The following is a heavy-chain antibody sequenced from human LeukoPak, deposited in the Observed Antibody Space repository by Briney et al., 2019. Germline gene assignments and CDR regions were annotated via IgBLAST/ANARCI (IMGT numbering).Heavy chain of an antibody. Sequence: GGSLRLSCAASGFTFSSYGMIWVRQAPGKGLEWVAFGRYDGSNKNYADSVQGRFTISRDNSKNTLYLHMTSLRAEDTAVYYCAKRPPGSGLDYWGQGTLVTVSS. V-gene: IGHV3-30*02. CDR2: GRYDGSNK. J-gene: IGHJ4*02. CDR1: GFTFSSYG. CDR3: AKRPPGSGLDY. D-gene: IGHD3-10*01.